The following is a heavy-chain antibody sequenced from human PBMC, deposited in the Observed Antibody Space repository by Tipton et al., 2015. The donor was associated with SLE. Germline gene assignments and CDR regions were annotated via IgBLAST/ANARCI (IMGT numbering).Heavy chain of an antibody. V-gene: IGHV4-39*01. D-gene: IGHD5-18*01. CDR3: ARHKEDTAYYYYYYMDV. J-gene: IGHJ6*03. CDR1: GGSISSSSYY. CDR2: IYYSGST. Sequence: TLSLTCTVSGGSISSSSYYWGWIRQPPGKGLEWIGYIYYSGSTNYNPSLKSRVTISVDTSKNQFSLKLSSGTAADTAVYYCARHKEDTAYYYYYYMDVWGKGTAVTISS.